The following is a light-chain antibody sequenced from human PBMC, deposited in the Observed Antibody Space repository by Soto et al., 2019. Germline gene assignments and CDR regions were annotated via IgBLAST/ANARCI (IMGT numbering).Light chain of an antibody. V-gene: IGLV1-40*01. Sequence: QSVLTQPPSVSGAPGQRVTISCTGSNSNIGAGYDVQWYQQLPGTAPKLLIYGNSNRPSGVPDRFSGSKSGTSASLAITGLKAEDEADYYCQSYDSSLSVVFGGGTKVTVL. CDR3: QSYDSSLSVV. CDR2: GNS. CDR1: NSNIGAGYD. J-gene: IGLJ2*01.